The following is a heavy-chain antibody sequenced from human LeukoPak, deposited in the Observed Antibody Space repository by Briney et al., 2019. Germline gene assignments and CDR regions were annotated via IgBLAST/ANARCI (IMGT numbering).Heavy chain of an antibody. CDR2: ISSSSSYI. Sequence: TGGSLRLSCAASGFTFSSYSMNWVRQAPGKGLEWVSSISSSSSYIYYADSVKGRFTISRDNAKNSLYLQMNSLRAEDTAVYYCARAGTIFGVVGNWFDPWGQGTLVTVSS. CDR1: GFTFSSYS. V-gene: IGHV3-21*01. D-gene: IGHD3-3*01. J-gene: IGHJ5*02. CDR3: ARAGTIFGVVGNWFDP.